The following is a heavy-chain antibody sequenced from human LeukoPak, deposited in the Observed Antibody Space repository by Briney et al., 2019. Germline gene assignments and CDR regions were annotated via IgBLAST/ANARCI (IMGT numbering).Heavy chain of an antibody. J-gene: IGHJ4*02. D-gene: IGHD6-19*01. CDR1: GGSISSGSYY. Sequence: SETLSLTCTVSGGSISSGSYYWSWIRQPAGKGLEWIGRIYTSGSTNYNPSLKSRVTISVDTSKNQFSLKLSSVTAADTAVYYCARDAHSSCWYYFDYWGQGTLVTVSS. CDR3: ARDAHSSCWYYFDY. V-gene: IGHV4-61*02. CDR2: IYTSGST.